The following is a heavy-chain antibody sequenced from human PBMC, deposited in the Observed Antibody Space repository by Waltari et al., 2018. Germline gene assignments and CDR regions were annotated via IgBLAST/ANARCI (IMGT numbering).Heavy chain of an antibody. J-gene: IGHJ4*02. Sequence: QLQLQESGPGLVKPSETLSLTCTVSGGSISSSSYYWGWIRQPPGKGLEWIGSIYYSGRTYYNPSLKSRVTISVDTSKNQFSLKLSSVTAADTAVYYCARQGYYDFWSIDYWGQGTRVTVSS. D-gene: IGHD3-3*01. CDR2: IYYSGRT. CDR3: ARQGYYDFWSIDY. V-gene: IGHV4-39*01. CDR1: GGSISSSSYY.